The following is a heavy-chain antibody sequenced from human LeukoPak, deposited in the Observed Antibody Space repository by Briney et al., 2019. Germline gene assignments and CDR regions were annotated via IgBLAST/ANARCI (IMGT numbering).Heavy chain of an antibody. Sequence: GGSLRLSCAASGFTFGIYAMSWVRQAPGEGLEWVSSITGRGDVPFYADSLKDRFTISRDNWKNMLYLEMSSLRVEDTAVYYCAKDRPNYHENNGHYYTPNGDSWGQGTLVTVSS. J-gene: IGHJ5*01. CDR3: AKDRPNYHENNGHYYTPNGDS. CDR1: GFTFGIYA. CDR2: ITGRGDVP. D-gene: IGHD3-3*01. V-gene: IGHV3-23*01.